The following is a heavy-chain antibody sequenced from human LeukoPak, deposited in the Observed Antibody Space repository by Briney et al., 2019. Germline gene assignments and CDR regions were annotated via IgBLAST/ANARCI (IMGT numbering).Heavy chain of an antibody. V-gene: IGHV3-7*04. CDR1: GFTVSSNY. D-gene: IGHD2-2*01. Sequence: GGSLRLSCAASGFTVSSNYMSWVRQAPGKGLEWVANIKEDGSEKYYVDSVKGRFTISRDNAKNSLYLQMNSLRAEDTAVYYCARDYQGFWGQGTLVTVSS. CDR3: ARDYQGF. CDR2: IKEDGSEK. J-gene: IGHJ4*02.